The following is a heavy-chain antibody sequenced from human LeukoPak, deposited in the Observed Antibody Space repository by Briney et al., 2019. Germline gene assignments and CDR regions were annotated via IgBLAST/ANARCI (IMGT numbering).Heavy chain of an antibody. J-gene: IGHJ3*01. CDR3: AKAPWAPHAFDF. Sequence: QPWVSLSCYCSGSGFTFTSYAMRWVPQAPGQGLVGVSVISGSGGSTSYRASVKGRFTISRDNSKNTLYVQMNSLRAEDTAVYYCAKAPWAPHAFDFWGQGTMVTVSS. D-gene: IGHD1-26*01. CDR1: GFTFTSYA. CDR2: ISGSGGST. V-gene: IGHV3-23*01.